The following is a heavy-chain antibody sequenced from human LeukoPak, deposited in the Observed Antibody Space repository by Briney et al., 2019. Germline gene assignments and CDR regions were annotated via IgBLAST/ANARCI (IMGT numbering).Heavy chain of an antibody. J-gene: IGHJ3*02. V-gene: IGHV3-48*01. CDR3: ARDFSAAAGTNAFDI. CDR2: ISSSSTI. CDR1: GFTFSSYS. Sequence: GGSLRLSCAASGFTFSSYSMNWVRQAPGKGLEWVSYISSSSTIYYADSVKGRSTISRDNAKNSLYLQMNSLRAEDTAVYYCARDFSAAAGTNAFDIWGQGTMVTVSS. D-gene: IGHD6-13*01.